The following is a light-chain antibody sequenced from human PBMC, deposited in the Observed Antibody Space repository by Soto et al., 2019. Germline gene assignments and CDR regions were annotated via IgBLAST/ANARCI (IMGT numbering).Light chain of an antibody. CDR2: DVT. J-gene: IGLJ1*01. CDR3: SSYTTSNTRQIV. Sequence: QPASVSGSPGQSITISCTRTSSDVGGYNYVSWYQHHPGKAPKLIIYDVTNRPSGVSNPFSGSKSGNTASLTISGLQPEDEADYYCSSYTTSNTRQIVFGTGTKVTVL. CDR1: SSDVGGYNY. V-gene: IGLV2-14*03.